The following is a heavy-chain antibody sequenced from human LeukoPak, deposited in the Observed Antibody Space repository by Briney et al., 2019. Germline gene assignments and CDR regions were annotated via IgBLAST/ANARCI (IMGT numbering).Heavy chain of an antibody. CDR3: AKVLNVWGSYRYRESTAYYFDY. J-gene: IGHJ4*02. V-gene: IGHV3-23*01. D-gene: IGHD3-16*02. CDR2: ISGSGGST. CDR1: GFTFSSYA. Sequence: QAGGSLRLSCAASGFTFSSYAMSWVRQAPGKGLEWDSAISGSGGSTYYADSVKGRFTISRDNSKNTLYLQMNSLRAEDTAVYCCAKVLNVWGSYRYRESTAYYFDYWGQGTLVTVSS.